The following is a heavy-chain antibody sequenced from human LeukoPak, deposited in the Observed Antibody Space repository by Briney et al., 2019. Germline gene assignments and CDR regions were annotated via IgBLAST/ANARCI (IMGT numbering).Heavy chain of an antibody. CDR2: IIPILGIA. J-gene: IGHJ4*02. D-gene: IGHD6-13*01. Sequence: GASVKVSCKASGGTFSSYAISWVRQAPGQGLEWMGRIIPILGIANYAQKFQGRVTITADKSTSTAYMELSSLGSEDTAVYYCAIRIAAAAGEQSQYYFDYWGQGTLVTVSS. V-gene: IGHV1-69*04. CDR3: AIRIAAAAGEQSQYYFDY. CDR1: GGTFSSYA.